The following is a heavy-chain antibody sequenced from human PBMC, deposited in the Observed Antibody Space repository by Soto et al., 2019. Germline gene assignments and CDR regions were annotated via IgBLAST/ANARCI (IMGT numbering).Heavy chain of an antibody. V-gene: IGHV3-23*01. CDR3: AKYYYDNSGYYSFDH. CDR1: GFTFSTYA. CDR2: ISDSGARK. Sequence: GGSLRLSCAASGFTFSTYAMTWVRQAPGKGLEWVSGISDSGARKYYADSVKGRFAISRDNSKNTLYLQLNSVRAEDTAVYYCAKYYYDNSGYYSFDHWGQGTLVTV. D-gene: IGHD3-22*01. J-gene: IGHJ4*02.